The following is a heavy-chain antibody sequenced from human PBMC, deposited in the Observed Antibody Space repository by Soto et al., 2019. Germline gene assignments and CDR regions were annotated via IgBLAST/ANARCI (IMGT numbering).Heavy chain of an antibody. D-gene: IGHD4-17*01. CDR3: ARLGDGYGDYLYYFDY. V-gene: IGHV4-59*08. CDR2: IYYSGST. CDR1: GGSISSYY. J-gene: IGHJ4*02. Sequence: PSETLSLTCTVSGGSISSYYWSWIRQPPGKGLEWIGYIYYSGSTNYNPSLKSRVTISVDTSKNQFSLKLSSVTAADTAVYYCARLGDGYGDYLYYFDYWGQGTLVTVSS.